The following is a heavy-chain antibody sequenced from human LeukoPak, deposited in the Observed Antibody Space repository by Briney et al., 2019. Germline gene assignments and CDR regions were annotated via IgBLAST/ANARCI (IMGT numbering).Heavy chain of an antibody. CDR1: GYTFTSYY. Sequence: ASVKVSCKASGYTFTSYYMHWARQAPGQGLEWMGIINPSGGSTSYAQKFQGRVTMTRDTSTSTVYMELSSLRSEDMAVYYCARESTVTQAIDYWGQGTLVTVSS. CDR3: ARESTVTQAIDY. V-gene: IGHV1-46*01. CDR2: INPSGGST. D-gene: IGHD4-17*01. J-gene: IGHJ4*02.